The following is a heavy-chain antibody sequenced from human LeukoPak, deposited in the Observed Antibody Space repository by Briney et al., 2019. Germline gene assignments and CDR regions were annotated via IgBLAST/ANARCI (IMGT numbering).Heavy chain of an antibody. V-gene: IGHV3-53*01. CDR2: IYSGGST. CDR1: GFTVSSNY. D-gene: IGHD1-26*01. J-gene: IGHJ3*02. CDR3: VRVVGSGLGAFDI. Sequence: PGGSLRLSCAASGFTVSSNYMNWVRQAPGKGLEWVSIIYSGGSTYYADSVKGRFTISRDNSKNTVYLQMNSLRAEDTAVYYCVRVVGSGLGAFDIWGQGTMITVSS.